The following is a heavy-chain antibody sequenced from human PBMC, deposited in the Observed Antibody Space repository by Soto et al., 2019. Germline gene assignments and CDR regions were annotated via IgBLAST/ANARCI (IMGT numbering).Heavy chain of an antibody. V-gene: IGHV4-31*03. D-gene: IGHD6-6*01. CDR2: IYYSGST. Sequence: SETLSLTCTVSGGSISSGGYYWSWIRQHPGKGVEWIGYIYYSGSTYYNPSLKSRVTISVDTSKNQFSLKLSSVTAADTAVYYCAGSXARPSWGHNYYYYGMDVWGQGTTVTVSS. CDR1: GGSISSGGYY. CDR3: AGSXARPSWGHNYYYYGMDV. J-gene: IGHJ6*02.